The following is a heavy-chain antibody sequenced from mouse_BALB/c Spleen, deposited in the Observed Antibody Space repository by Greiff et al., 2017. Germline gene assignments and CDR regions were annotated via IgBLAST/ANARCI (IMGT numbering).Heavy chain of an antibody. CDR3: ARYGSSHWYFDV. J-gene: IGHJ1*01. Sequence: EVQGVESGGGLVKPGGSLKLSCAASGFTFSSYTMSWVRQTPEKRLEWVATISSGGGNTYYPDSVKGRFTISRDNAKNNLYLQMSSLRSEDTALYYCARYGSSHWYFDVWGAGTTVTVSS. V-gene: IGHV5-9*03. CDR1: GFTFSSYT. D-gene: IGHD1-1*01. CDR2: ISSGGGNT.